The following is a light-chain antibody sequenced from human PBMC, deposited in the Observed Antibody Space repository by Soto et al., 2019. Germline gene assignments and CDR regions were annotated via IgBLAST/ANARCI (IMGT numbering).Light chain of an antibody. J-gene: IGLJ1*01. V-gene: IGLV1-51*01. CDR1: SSNIGGNS. Sequence: QSVLTQPPGVSAVTGQKVAISCSGSSSNIGGNSVSWYQQRPGTAPKLLIYDDNKRPSGIPDRFSGSKSGTSATLGITGFQTGDEADYYCGSWDSILSAYVFGTGTKV. CDR2: DDN. CDR3: GSWDSILSAYV.